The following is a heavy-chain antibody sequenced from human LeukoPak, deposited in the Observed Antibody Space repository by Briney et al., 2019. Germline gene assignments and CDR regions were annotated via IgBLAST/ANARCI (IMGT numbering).Heavy chain of an antibody. Sequence: GASVKVSCKASGYTFTGYCMHWVRQAPGQGLEWMGWINPNSGGTNYAQKFQGRVTMTRDTSISTAYMELSRLRSDDTAVYYCARDNLAYCGGDCLDAFDIWGQGTMVTVSS. J-gene: IGHJ3*02. D-gene: IGHD2-21*01. CDR1: GYTFTGYC. CDR2: INPNSGGT. CDR3: ARDNLAYCGGDCLDAFDI. V-gene: IGHV1-2*02.